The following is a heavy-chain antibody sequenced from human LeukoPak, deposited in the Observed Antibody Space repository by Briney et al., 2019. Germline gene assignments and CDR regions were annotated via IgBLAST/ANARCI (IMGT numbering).Heavy chain of an antibody. CDR3: ARGRVSSSTWYSTYYYYFYMDV. CDR1: GGSISSSNW. V-gene: IGHV4-4*02. Sequence: PSETLSLTCAVSGGSISSSNWWSWVRQPPGKGLEWIGEIYHSGSTNYNPSLKSRVTISVDKSKNQFSLRLRSVTAADTAVYFCARGRVSSSTWYSTYYYYFYMDVWGKGTTVTVSS. J-gene: IGHJ6*03. CDR2: IYHSGST. D-gene: IGHD1-1*01.